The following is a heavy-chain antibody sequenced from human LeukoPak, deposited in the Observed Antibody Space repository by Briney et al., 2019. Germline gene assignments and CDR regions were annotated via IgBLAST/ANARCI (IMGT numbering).Heavy chain of an antibody. CDR3: AKDAGMQSGSYYDY. J-gene: IGHJ4*02. Sequence: QPGGSLRLSCAVSGSTLTEHAWSWVRQAPGKGLEWVSAISGSGSSTYYADSVKGRFTISRDNSKNTLYLQMNSLRAEDTAVYYCAKDAGMQSGSYYDYWGQGTLVTVSS. V-gene: IGHV3-23*01. CDR2: ISGSGSST. D-gene: IGHD1-26*01. CDR1: GSTLTEHA.